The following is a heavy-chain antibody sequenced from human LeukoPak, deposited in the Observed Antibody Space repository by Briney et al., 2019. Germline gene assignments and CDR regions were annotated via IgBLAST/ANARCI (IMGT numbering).Heavy chain of an antibody. D-gene: IGHD1-26*01. Sequence: KPSETLSLTCTVSGFSISSGYYWAWIRQPPGKGLEWIGSVYHTGGTYYNPSLKSRVTKSVDTSRNQFSLRLSSVTAADTAVYYCAREEGATQDANWGQGTLVLVSS. V-gene: IGHV4-38-2*02. CDR2: VYHTGGT. CDR1: GFSISSGYY. CDR3: AREEGATQDAN. J-gene: IGHJ4*02.